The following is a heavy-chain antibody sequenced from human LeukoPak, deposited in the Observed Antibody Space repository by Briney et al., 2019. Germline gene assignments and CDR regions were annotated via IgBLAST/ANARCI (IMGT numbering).Heavy chain of an antibody. Sequence: SETLSLTCAVSGYSLSSGYYWVLIRQPPRKGLGGIGSIYHSGSTYYNPSLKSRVTISVDTSENQFSLKLSSVTAADTAVYYCARGGAATGNFDYWGQGTLVTVSS. J-gene: IGHJ4*02. CDR2: IYHSGST. V-gene: IGHV4-38-2*01. CDR1: GYSLSSGYY. CDR3: ARGGAATGNFDY. D-gene: IGHD2-15*01.